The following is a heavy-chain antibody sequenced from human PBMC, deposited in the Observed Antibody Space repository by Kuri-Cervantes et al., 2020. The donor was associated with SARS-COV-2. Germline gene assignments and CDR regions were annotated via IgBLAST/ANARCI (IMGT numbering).Heavy chain of an antibody. CDR3: ASGYYYDSTTPLESGRSAFDI. V-gene: IGHV4-38-2*02. D-gene: IGHD3-22*01. J-gene: IGHJ3*02. Sequence: ESLKISCTVSGGSISSYYWGWIRQPPGKGLEWIGSIYHSGSTYYNPSLKSRVTISVDTSKNQFSLKLSSVTAADTAVYYCASGYYYDSTTPLESGRSAFDIWGQGTMVTVSS. CDR2: IYHSGST. CDR1: GGSISSYY.